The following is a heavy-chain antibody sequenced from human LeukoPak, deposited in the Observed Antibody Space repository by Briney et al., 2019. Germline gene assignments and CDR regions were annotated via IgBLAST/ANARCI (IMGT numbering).Heavy chain of an antibody. CDR3: AREHVDTSFDI. CDR2: ISGYNGNT. D-gene: IGHD5-18*01. Sequence: ASVKVSCKASGYTFTSYGIIWVRQAPGQGLEWMGWISGYNGNTNYAQKLQGRVTMTTDTSTSTAYMELRSLRSDDTAVYYCAREHVDTSFDIWGQGTMVTVSS. V-gene: IGHV1-18*01. CDR1: GYTFTSYG. J-gene: IGHJ3*02.